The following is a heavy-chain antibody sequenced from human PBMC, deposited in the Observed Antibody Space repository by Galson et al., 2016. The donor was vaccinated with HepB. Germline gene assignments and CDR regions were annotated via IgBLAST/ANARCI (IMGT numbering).Heavy chain of an antibody. CDR2: LDWDDEK. CDR3: ARSKGGAPFYFDY. J-gene: IGHJ4*02. CDR1: GFSLSTSGMC. Sequence: PALVKPTQTLSLTCTFSGFSLSTSGMCVSWIRQPPGKAPEWLALLDWDDEKHYRASVKTRVTISKDTSKNQVVLTMTNMDPVDTATYYCARSKGGAPFYFDYWGQGILVTVSS. V-gene: IGHV2-70*01. D-gene: IGHD3-16*01.